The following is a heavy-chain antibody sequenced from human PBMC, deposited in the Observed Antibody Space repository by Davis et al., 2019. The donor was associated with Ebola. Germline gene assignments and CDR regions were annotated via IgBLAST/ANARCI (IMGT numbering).Heavy chain of an antibody. V-gene: IGHV3-21*04. CDR3: ARGDTALDY. CDR2: ISSSSSYI. Sequence: GESLKISCAASGFTFSSYSMNWVRQAPGKGLEWVSSISSSSSYIYYADSVKGRFTISRDNAKNSLYLQMNSLRAEDTAVYYCARGDTALDYWGQGTLVTVSS. CDR1: GFTFSSYS. J-gene: IGHJ4*02. D-gene: IGHD5-18*01.